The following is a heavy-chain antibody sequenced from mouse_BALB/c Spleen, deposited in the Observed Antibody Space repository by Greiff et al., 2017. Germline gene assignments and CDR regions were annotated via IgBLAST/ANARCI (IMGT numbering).Heavy chain of an antibody. Sequence: VQLKESGPGLVKPSQSLSLTCTVTGYSITSDYAWNWIRQFPGNKLEWMGYISYSGSTSYNPSLKSRISITRDTSKNQFFLQLNSVTTEDTATYYCARGYGTPWGGFDVWGAGTTVTVSS. V-gene: IGHV3-2*02. CDR1: GYSITSDYA. D-gene: IGHD2-1*01. CDR2: ISYSGST. CDR3: ARGYGTPWGGFDV. J-gene: IGHJ1*01.